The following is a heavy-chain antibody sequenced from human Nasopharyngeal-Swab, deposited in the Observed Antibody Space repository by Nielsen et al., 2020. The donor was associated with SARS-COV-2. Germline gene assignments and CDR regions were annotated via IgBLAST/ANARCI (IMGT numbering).Heavy chain of an antibody. CDR2: INHSGST. Sequence: SETLSLTCAVYGGSFSGYYCSWIRQPPGKGLEWIGEINHSGSTNYNPSLKSRVTISVDTSKNQFSLKLSSVTAADTAVYYGARVRRGDAFDIWGQGTMVTVSS. V-gene: IGHV4-34*01. CDR3: ARVRRGDAFDI. CDR1: GGSFSGYY. J-gene: IGHJ3*02. D-gene: IGHD3-10*01.